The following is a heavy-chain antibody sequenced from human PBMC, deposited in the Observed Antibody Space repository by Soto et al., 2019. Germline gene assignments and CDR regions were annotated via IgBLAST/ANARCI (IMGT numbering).Heavy chain of an antibody. V-gene: IGHV4-31*03. CDR3: ARMYDASGNNWFDP. D-gene: IGHD3-22*01. CDR2: IYYSGST. Sequence: SETLSLTCTVSGGSISKGGYYWSWIRQHPGKGLEWIGYIYYSGSTYYNASLKSRVTISVDTSKDQFSLKLSSVTAADTAVYYCARMYDASGNNWFDPWGQGTLVTVSS. J-gene: IGHJ5*02. CDR1: GGSISKGGYY.